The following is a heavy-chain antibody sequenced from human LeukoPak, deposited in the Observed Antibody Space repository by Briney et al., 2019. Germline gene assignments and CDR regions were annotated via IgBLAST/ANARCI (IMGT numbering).Heavy chain of an antibody. V-gene: IGHV1-18*01. Sequence: GASVKVSCKASGYTFTSYGISWVRQAPGQGLEWMGWISAYNGNTNYAQKLQGRVTMTTDTSTSTAYMGLRSLRSDDTAVYYYAREDVEMATSYFDYWGQGTLVTVSS. CDR2: ISAYNGNT. D-gene: IGHD5-24*01. CDR1: GYTFTSYG. J-gene: IGHJ4*02. CDR3: AREDVEMATSYFDY.